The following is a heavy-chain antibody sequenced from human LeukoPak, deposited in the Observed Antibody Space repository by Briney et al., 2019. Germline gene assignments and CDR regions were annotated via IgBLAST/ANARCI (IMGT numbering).Heavy chain of an antibody. Sequence: GSVKVSCKASGYTFTGYYIHWVRQAPGQGLEWMGSINPNSGGTNYAQKFQGRVTMTRDMSISTAYMDLSRLRSDDTAVYYCARAEYCSGGSCYKFDDWGQGTLVTVSS. J-gene: IGHJ4*02. CDR3: ARAEYCSGGSCYKFDD. V-gene: IGHV1-2*02. CDR2: INPNSGGT. CDR1: GYTFTGYY. D-gene: IGHD2-15*01.